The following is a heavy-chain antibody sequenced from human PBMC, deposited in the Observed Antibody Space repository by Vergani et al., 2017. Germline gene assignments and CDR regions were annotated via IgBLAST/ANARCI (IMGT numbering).Heavy chain of an antibody. J-gene: IGHJ6*02. D-gene: IGHD6-6*01. CDR2: IIPILGTA. V-gene: IGHV1-69*11. Sequence: QVQLVQSGAEVKKPGSSVKVSCKASGGTFSSYAISWVRQAPGQGLEWMGRIIPILGTANYAQKFQGRVTITADESTSTAYMELSSLRSEDTAVYYCAASIAARPLYYYGMDVWGQGTTVTVSS. CDR3: AASIAARPLYYYGMDV. CDR1: GGTFSSYA.